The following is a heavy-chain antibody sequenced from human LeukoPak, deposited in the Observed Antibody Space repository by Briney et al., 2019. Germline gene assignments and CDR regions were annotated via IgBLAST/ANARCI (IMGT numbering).Heavy chain of an antibody. CDR1: GGSISSYY. V-gene: IGHV4-4*07. CDR2: IYTSGST. D-gene: IGHD3-10*01. Sequence: PSETLSLTCTVSGGSISSYYWSWIRQPAGEGLEWIGRIYTSGSTNYNPSLKSRVTMSVDTSKNQFSLKLSSVTAADTAVYYCARTPTIWFGELGDAFDIWGQGTMVTVSS. CDR3: ARTPTIWFGELGDAFDI. J-gene: IGHJ3*02.